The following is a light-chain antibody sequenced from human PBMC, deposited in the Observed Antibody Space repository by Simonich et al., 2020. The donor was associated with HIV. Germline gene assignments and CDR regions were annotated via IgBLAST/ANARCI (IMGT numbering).Light chain of an antibody. CDR3: QQYNSYPYT. J-gene: IGKJ2*01. CDR2: KAS. Sequence: DIQMTQSPSTLSASVGDRVTITCRASQSISSWLAWYQQKPGKAPKLLIYKASNLESGVPSRFSGSGSWTEFTLTSSSLQPDDFATYYCQQYNSYPYTFGQGTKLEIK. V-gene: IGKV1-5*03. CDR1: QSISSW.